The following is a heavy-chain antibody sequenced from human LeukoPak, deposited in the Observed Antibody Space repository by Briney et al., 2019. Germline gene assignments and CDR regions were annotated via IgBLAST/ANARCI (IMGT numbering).Heavy chain of an antibody. D-gene: IGHD3-10*01. Sequence: PGGSLRLSCAASGFSFSSYGMQWVRQAPGKGLEWVAFIRYDGSNKYYADSVKGRFTISRDNSKNTLYLQMNSLRAEDTAVYYCAKPYLVRGIVEYYFDYWGQGTLVTVSS. CDR3: AKPYLVRGIVEYYFDY. CDR1: GFSFSSYG. V-gene: IGHV3-30*02. CDR2: IRYDGSNK. J-gene: IGHJ4*02.